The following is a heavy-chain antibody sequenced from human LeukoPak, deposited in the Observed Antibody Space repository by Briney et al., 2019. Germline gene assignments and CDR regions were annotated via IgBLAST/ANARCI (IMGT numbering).Heavy chain of an antibody. J-gene: IGHJ3*02. V-gene: IGHV4-34*01. D-gene: IGHD3-22*01. CDR2: INHSGST. CDR1: GGPFSGYY. CDR3: ARGRPYSSGYYRAFDI. Sequence: SETLSLTCAVYGGPFSGYYWSWIRQPPGKGLEWIGEINHSGSTNYNPSLKSRVTISVDTSKNQFSLKLSSVTAADTAVYYCARGRPYSSGYYRAFDIWGQGTMVTVSS.